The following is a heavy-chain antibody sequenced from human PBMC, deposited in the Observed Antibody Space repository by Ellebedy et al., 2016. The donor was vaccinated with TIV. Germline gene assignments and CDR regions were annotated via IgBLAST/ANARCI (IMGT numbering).Heavy chain of an antibody. D-gene: IGHD2-8*01. CDR3: ARHSSLREFDD. Sequence: SETLSLTCIVSGGSITTLNYYWGWIRQPPGEGLEWIGTIYYTGTTYYKASLKSRVTMSVETSKNQFSLRLTSVTAADTAVYYCARHSSLREFDDWGQGSLVTVSS. J-gene: IGHJ4*02. CDR2: IYYTGTT. CDR1: GGSITTLNYY. V-gene: IGHV4-39*01.